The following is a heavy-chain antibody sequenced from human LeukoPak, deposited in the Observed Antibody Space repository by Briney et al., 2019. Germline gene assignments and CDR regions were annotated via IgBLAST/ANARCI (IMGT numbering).Heavy chain of an antibody. D-gene: IGHD3-22*01. CDR2: LDPEDGET. Sequence: ASVKVSCKVSGYTLTELSMHWVRQAPGKGLEWMGGLDPEDGETIYAQKFQGRVTMTEDTSTDTAYMELSSLRSEDTAVYYCATDYYDSSGYYYAFDIWGQGTMVTVSS. CDR1: GYTLTELS. V-gene: IGHV1-24*01. CDR3: ATDYYDSSGYYYAFDI. J-gene: IGHJ3*02.